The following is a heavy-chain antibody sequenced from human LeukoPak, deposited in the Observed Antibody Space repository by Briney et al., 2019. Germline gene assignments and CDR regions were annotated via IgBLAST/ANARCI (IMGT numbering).Heavy chain of an antibody. CDR3: AKVRGRSFFDWLLGGAFDI. V-gene: IGHV3-23*01. J-gene: IGHJ3*02. CDR1: GFTFSSYA. D-gene: IGHD3-9*01. Sequence: PGGSLRLSCAASGFTFSSYAMSWVRQAPGKGLEWVSAISGSGGSTYYADPVKGRFTISRDNSKNTLYLQMNSLRAEDTAVYYCAKVRGRSFFDWLLGGAFDIWGQGTMVTVSS. CDR2: ISGSGGST.